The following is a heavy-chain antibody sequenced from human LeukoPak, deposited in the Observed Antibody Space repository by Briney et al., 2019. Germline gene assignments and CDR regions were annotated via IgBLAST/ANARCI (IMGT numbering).Heavy chain of an antibody. D-gene: IGHD6-19*01. J-gene: IGHJ4*02. CDR1: GGSISRYY. V-gene: IGHV4-59*08. CDR2: IYYSGST. CDR3: ARLPIAVEAYYFDY. Sequence: PSETLSLTCTVSGGSISRYYWGWIRQPPGKGLEWIGYIYYSGSTNYNPSLKSRVTISVDTSKNQFSLKLSSVTAADTAVYYCARLPIAVEAYYFDYWGQGTLVTASS.